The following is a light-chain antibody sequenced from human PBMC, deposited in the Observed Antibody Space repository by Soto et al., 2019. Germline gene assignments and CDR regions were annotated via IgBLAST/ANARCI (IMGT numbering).Light chain of an antibody. CDR1: NIGSKS. V-gene: IGLV3-21*02. CDR3: QVWDSSSDHVV. J-gene: IGLJ2*01. Sequence: SYELTQPPSVSVAPGQTARITCGGNNIGSKSVHGYQQKPGQAPVLVVYEDSDRPSGIPERVSGSNSGNTATLTISRVEAGDEAYYYCQVWDSSSDHVVVGGGTKLTVL. CDR2: EDS.